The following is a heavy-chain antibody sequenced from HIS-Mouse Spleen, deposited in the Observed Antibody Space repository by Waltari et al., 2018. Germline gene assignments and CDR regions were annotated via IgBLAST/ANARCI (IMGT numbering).Heavy chain of an antibody. CDR1: GGSISCSSYY. V-gene: IGHV4-39*07. Sequence: QLQLQESGPGLVTPSETLSLPCTVSGGSISCSSYYWGRIRQPPGKGLEWIGRFYYSGSTYYNPSLKSRVTISVDTSKNQFSLKLSSVTAADTAVYYCAREIPYSSSWYDWYFDLWGRGTLVTVSS. J-gene: IGHJ2*01. D-gene: IGHD6-13*01. CDR2: FYYSGST. CDR3: AREIPYSSSWYDWYFDL.